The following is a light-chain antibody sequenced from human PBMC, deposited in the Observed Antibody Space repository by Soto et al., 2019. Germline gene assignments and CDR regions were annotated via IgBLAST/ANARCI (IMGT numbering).Light chain of an antibody. CDR3: QQYNTWPPIT. Sequence: EIVMTQSPATLSVSPGERATLSCRASQSVSSNLAWYQQKPGQAPRLLIFGASTRATGIPARFSGSGSGTXXXXXXXXXQSEDFAVYYCQQYNTWPPITFGPGTRLDIK. CDR2: GAS. V-gene: IGKV3-15*01. J-gene: IGKJ5*01. CDR1: QSVSSN.